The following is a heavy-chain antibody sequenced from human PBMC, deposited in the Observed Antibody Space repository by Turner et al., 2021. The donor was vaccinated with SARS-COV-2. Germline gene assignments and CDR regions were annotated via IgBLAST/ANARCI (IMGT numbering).Heavy chain of an antibody. D-gene: IGHD2-2*01. CDR1: GFTLSRYG. CDR2: IWYDGSNK. Sequence: QVQLVESGGGVVQPGRSLRLSCAASGFTLSRYGMHGVRQAPGKGLEWVAVIWYDGSNKYYADSVKGRFTISRDNSKNTLYLQMNSLRAEDTAVYYCAREFIVVVPTRGWEEPRNYYYGMDVWGQGTTVTVSS. J-gene: IGHJ6*02. V-gene: IGHV3-33*01. CDR3: AREFIVVVPTRGWEEPRNYYYGMDV.